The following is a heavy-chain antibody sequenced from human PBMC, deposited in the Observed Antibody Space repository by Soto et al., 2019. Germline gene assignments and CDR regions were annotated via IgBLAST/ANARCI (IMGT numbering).Heavy chain of an antibody. CDR3: ASCGGSGKRYYYYGMDV. J-gene: IGHJ6*02. CDR2: ISSSSSYI. CDR1: GFTFSSYS. Sequence: GGSLRLSCAASGFTFSSYSMNWVRQAPGKGLEWVSSISSSSSYIYYADSVKGRFTISRDNAKNSLYLQMNSLRAEDTAVYYCASCGGSGKRYYYYGMDVWGPGTTVTV. D-gene: IGHD1-26*01. V-gene: IGHV3-21*01.